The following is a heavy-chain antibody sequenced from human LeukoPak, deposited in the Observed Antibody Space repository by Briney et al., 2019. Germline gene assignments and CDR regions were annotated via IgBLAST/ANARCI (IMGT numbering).Heavy chain of an antibody. J-gene: IGHJ4*02. CDR2: IKEDGSEK. Sequence: PGGSLRLSCAASGFTFSSYWMSWVRQAPGKGLEWVANIKEDGSEKRDVDSVKGRFTISRDNAKNSLYLQMNSLRVEDTAVYYCAREGYSPRDGYNFNFDYWGQGTLVTVSS. CDR1: GFTFSSYW. D-gene: IGHD5-24*01. CDR3: AREGYSPRDGYNFNFDY. V-gene: IGHV3-7*01.